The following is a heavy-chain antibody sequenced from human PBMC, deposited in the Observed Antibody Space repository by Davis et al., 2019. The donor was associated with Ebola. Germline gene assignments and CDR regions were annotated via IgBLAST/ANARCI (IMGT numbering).Heavy chain of an antibody. D-gene: IGHD2/OR15-2a*01. CDR3: ARDRVRNMHDAFDM. Sequence: PGGSLRLSCAASGFTFSSYDMHWVRHATGKGLEWVSAIGTAGDTYYPGSVKGRFTISRDNAKNSLYLQVNSLRDEDTAMYYCARDRVRNMHDAFDMWGQGTMVTVSS. CDR2: IGTAGDT. J-gene: IGHJ3*02. V-gene: IGHV3-13*01. CDR1: GFTFSSYD.